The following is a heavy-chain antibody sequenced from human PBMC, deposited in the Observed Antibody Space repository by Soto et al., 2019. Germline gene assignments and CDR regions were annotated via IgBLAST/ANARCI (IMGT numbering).Heavy chain of an antibody. CDR2: INPNSGGP. CDR3: ARDYWSGDRYYYGMDV. V-gene: IGHV1-2*02. CDR1: GYTFTGYY. Sequence: ASVKVSCKASGYTFTGYYIHWVRQAPGQRLEWMGYINPNSGGPNYAQKFQGRVTMTRDTSISTAYMELSRLRSDDTAVYFCARDYWSGDRYYYGMDVWGQGTTVTVSS. J-gene: IGHJ6*02. D-gene: IGHD3-3*01.